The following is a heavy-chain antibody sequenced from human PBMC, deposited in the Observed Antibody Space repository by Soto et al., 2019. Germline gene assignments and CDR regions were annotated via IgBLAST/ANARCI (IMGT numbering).Heavy chain of an antibody. J-gene: IGHJ6*02. CDR2: MNPNSGNT. CDR1: GYTFTSYD. D-gene: IGHD6-19*01. Sequence: ASVKVSCKASGYTFTSYDINWVRQATGQGLEWMGWMNPNSGNTGYAQKFQGRVTVTRNTSISTAYMELSSLRSEDTAVYYCARAVGYYYGMDVWGQGTTVTVSS. CDR3: ARAVGYYYGMDV. V-gene: IGHV1-8*01.